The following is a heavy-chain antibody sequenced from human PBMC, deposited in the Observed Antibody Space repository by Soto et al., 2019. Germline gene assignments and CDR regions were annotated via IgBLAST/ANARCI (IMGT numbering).Heavy chain of an antibody. CDR3: AKVPIFGVVSRSYGMDV. J-gene: IGHJ6*02. Sequence: EVQLLESGGGLVQPGGSLRLSCAASGFTFTSYAMNWVRQAPGKGLEWVSAISGSGDNTYYADSVKGRFAISRDNSKNXXYLQMNSLRAEDTAVYYCAKVPIFGVVSRSYGMDVWGQGTTVTVSS. D-gene: IGHD3-3*02. V-gene: IGHV3-23*01. CDR2: ISGSGDNT. CDR1: GFTFTSYA.